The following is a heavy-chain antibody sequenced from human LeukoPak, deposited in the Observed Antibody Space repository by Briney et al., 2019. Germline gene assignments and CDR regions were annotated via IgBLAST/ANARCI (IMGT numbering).Heavy chain of an antibody. CDR3: TRINRPTTVYAFDI. Sequence: GGSLRLSCGASSFTFSSYVMSWVRQAPGKGLEWVSTVSTTGGSTYYADSVKGQFTISRDDSKNTAYLQMNSLKTEDTAVYYCTRINRPTTVYAFDIWGQGTMVTVSS. J-gene: IGHJ3*02. CDR1: SFTFSSYV. D-gene: IGHD4-17*01. CDR2: VSTTGGST. V-gene: IGHV3-23*01.